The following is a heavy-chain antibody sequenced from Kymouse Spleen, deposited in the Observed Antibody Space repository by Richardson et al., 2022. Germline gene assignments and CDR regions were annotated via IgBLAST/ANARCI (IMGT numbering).Heavy chain of an antibody. V-gene: IGHV3-30*18. D-gene: IGHD3-3*01. Sequence: QVQLVESGGGVVQPGRSLRLSCAASGFTFSSYGMHWVRQAPGKGLEWVAVISYDGSNKYYADSVKGRFTISRDNSKNTLYLQMNSLRAEDTAVYYCAKDRGTIFGYYGMDVWGQGTTVTVSS. CDR2: ISYDGSNK. J-gene: IGHJ6*02. CDR3: AKDRGTIFGYYGMDV. CDR1: GFTFSSYG.